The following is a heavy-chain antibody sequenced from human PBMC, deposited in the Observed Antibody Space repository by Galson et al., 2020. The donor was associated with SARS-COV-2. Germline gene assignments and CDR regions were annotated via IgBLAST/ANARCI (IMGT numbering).Heavy chain of an antibody. Sequence: GGSLRLSCVVSGFTFSNAWMTWIRQAPGKGLEWIGLIKRKTDGGTAEYAAPVKGRFTISRDDSKNTLYLQMNSLKSEDTAVYYCSNHVDLDDWGKGTPITVSS. CDR3: SNHVDLDD. CDR1: GFTFSNAW. J-gene: IGHJ6*04. V-gene: IGHV3-15*01. CDR2: IKRKTDGGTA.